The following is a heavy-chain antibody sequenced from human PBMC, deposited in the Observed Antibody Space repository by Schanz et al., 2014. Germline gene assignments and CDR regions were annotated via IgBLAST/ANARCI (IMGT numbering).Heavy chain of an antibody. CDR2: ISTSGTYM. CDR3: VRVSFADPRLYRGMDRDMDC. CDR1: GFTFSGFW. J-gene: IGHJ4*02. V-gene: IGHV3-21*01. Sequence: EVQLAESGGGLVQPGGSLRLSCAASGFTFSGFWMTWVRQAPGRGLEWVSSISTSGTYMYIADSLKGRLTIPRDDAKKSMYLQMNNLRAEDTAVYYCVRVSFADPRLYRGMDRDMDCWGEGPLVDIFS. D-gene: IGHD5-18*01.